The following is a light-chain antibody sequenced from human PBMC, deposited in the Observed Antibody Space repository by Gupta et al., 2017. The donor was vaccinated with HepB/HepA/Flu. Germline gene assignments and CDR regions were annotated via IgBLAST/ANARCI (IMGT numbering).Light chain of an antibody. CDR2: KAS. J-gene: IGKJ1*01. V-gene: IGKV1-5*03. CDR1: QSISTW. CDR3: QQYNNSSPLT. Sequence: DIQMTQSPSTLSASVGDRVTLTCRASQSISTWLAWYQQKSGKAPKLLIYKASNLQSGVPSRFSGSGSETEFTLPISSLQPDDFATYYCQQYNNSSPLTFGQGTKVEIK.